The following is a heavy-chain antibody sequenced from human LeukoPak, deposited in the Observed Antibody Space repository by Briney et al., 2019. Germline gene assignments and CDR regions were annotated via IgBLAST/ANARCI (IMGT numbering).Heavy chain of an antibody. D-gene: IGHD3-3*01. CDR3: ARGRSVRYYDFWSGYYGSRYFDL. J-gene: IGHJ2*01. Sequence: SETLSLTCAVYGGSFSGYYWSWIRQPPGKGLERIGKINHSGSTNYNPSLKSRVTISVDTSKNQFSLKLSSVTAADTAVYYCARGRSVRYYDFWSGYYGSRYFDLWGRGTLVTVSS. V-gene: IGHV4-34*01. CDR2: INHSGST. CDR1: GGSFSGYY.